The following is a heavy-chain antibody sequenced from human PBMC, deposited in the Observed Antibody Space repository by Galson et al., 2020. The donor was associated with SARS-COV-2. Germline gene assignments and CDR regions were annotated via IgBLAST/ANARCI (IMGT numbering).Heavy chain of an antibody. V-gene: IGHV1-58*01. CDR3: ASFVARPVY. CDR1: GFTFTSSA. CDR2: IVAGSGTT. D-gene: IGHD6-6*01. J-gene: IGHJ4*02. Sequence: SVKVSCKASGFTFTSSAEQQVRQNRGQRLERIGWIVAGSGTTKYAQKFQERVTITRDMSTSTAYMELSSLRYEDTAVYYCASFVARPVYWGQGTLFTVSS.